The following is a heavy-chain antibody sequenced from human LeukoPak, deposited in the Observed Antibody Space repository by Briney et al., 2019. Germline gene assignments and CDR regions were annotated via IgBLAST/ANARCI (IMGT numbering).Heavy chain of an antibody. CDR1: GFTFNTYT. D-gene: IGHD2-21*02. J-gene: IGHJ4*02. CDR2: INSHSSSI. Sequence: GGSLRLSCAASGFTFNTYTMSWVRQAPGKGLEWVSSINSHSSSIYYPDSVKGRFTVSRDNTKNSLYLQMNSLRGEDTAVYFCAKESGDCGADCLALNDYWGQGTLVTVSS. CDR3: AKESGDCGADCLALNDY. V-gene: IGHV3-21*01.